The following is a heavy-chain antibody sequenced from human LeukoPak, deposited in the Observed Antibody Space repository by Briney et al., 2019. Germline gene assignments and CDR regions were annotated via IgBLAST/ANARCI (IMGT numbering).Heavy chain of an antibody. Sequence: SETLSLTCTVSGGSISSYYWSWIRQPPGKGLEWIGYIQYSGSTNYNPSLKSRVTISVDTSKNQFSLKLSSVTAADTAVYYCARGQDCSGGSCYSGILRYYYMDVWGKGTTVTVSS. CDR2: IQYSGST. CDR1: GGSISSYY. J-gene: IGHJ6*03. CDR3: ARGQDCSGGSCYSGILRYYYMDV. V-gene: IGHV4-59*01. D-gene: IGHD2-15*01.